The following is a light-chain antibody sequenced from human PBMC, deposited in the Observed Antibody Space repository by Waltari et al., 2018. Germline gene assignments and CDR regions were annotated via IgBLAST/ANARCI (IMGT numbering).Light chain of an antibody. J-gene: IGKJ1*01. CDR3: LQYNSYSWT. CDR2: KAS. Sequence: DIQMTQSPSTLSASVGDRVTIACRASQSISGLLAWYQQKPGKAPNLLISKASSLQTGVPSRFNVSGSGTEFTLTINTLQPDDFATYHCLQYNSYSWTFGQGTKVEIK. CDR1: QSISGL. V-gene: IGKV1-5*03.